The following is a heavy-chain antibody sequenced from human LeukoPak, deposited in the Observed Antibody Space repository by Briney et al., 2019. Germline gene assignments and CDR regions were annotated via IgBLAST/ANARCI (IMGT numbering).Heavy chain of an antibody. CDR3: ARLVTYCSGGDCVYYFDY. Sequence: SETLSLTYTVSGGSISSYYWSWIRQPPGKGLGWIGYIYYSGSTNYNPSLKSRVTISVDTSKNQFSLKLSSVTAADTAVYYCARLVTYCSGGDCVYYFDYWGQGTLVTVSS. D-gene: IGHD2-15*01. CDR1: GGSISSYY. CDR2: IYYSGST. J-gene: IGHJ4*02. V-gene: IGHV4-59*08.